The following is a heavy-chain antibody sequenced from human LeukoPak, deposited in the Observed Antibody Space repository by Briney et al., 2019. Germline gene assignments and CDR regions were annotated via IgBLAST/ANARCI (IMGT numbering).Heavy chain of an antibody. Sequence: PSETLSLTCAVSGGSMGGYSFYWGWVRQPPGKGLEFIGSTYYLGTTYYSPSLKTRVTISMDTSKNQFFLRLSSMTAADTAVYFCAREMRGISASFDTWGQGILVTVSS. CDR1: GGSMGGYSFY. CDR2: TYYLGTT. J-gene: IGHJ4*02. D-gene: IGHD3-10*01. CDR3: AREMRGISASFDT. V-gene: IGHV4-39*07.